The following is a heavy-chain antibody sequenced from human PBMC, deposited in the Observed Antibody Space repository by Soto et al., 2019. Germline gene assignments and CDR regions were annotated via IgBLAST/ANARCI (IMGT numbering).Heavy chain of an antibody. CDR1: GFTFSNAW. Sequence: GGSLRRSWAASGFTFSNAWMSCVRQAPGKGLEWAGRTKSKTDGGTTDYAAPVKGRFTISRDDSKNTLYLQMNSLKTEDTAVYYCTTPPPREFYYYYGMDVWGQGTTVTVSS. D-gene: IGHD3-10*01. CDR3: TTPPPREFYYYYGMDV. V-gene: IGHV3-15*01. J-gene: IGHJ6*02. CDR2: TKSKTDGGTT.